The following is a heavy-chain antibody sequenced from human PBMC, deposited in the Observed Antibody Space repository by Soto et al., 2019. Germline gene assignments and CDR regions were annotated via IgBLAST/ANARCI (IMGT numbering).Heavy chain of an antibody. J-gene: IGHJ6*02. CDR3: ARHDPQTYYYDSSGLYGMDV. CDR1: GGTFSSYA. CDR2: IIPIFGTA. Sequence: ASVKVSCKASGGTFSSYAISWVRQAPGEGLEWMGGIIPIFGTANYAQKFQGRVTITADESTSTAYMELSSLRSEDTAVYYCARHDPQTYYYDSSGLYGMDVWGQGTPVTVSS. V-gene: IGHV1-69*13. D-gene: IGHD3-22*01.